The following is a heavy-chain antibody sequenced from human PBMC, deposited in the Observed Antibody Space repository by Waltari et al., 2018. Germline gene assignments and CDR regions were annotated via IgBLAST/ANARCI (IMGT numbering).Heavy chain of an antibody. V-gene: IGHV3-30*02. J-gene: IGHJ4*02. CDR2: IRYVGSNK. CDR3: AKVYGDYEF. D-gene: IGHD4-17*01. Sequence: QVQLVESGGGAVQPGGSLRLSCAASGFTFSSYGMHWVRQAPGKGLAWVAFIRYVGSNKYYADSVKGGFTITRDNSKNTLYLQMNSLRAEDTAMYYCAKVYGDYEFWGQGTLVTVSS. CDR1: GFTFSSYG.